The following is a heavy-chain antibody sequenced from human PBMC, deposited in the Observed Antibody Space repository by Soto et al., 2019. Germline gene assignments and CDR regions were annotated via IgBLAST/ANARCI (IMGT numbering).Heavy chain of an antibody. V-gene: IGHV4-59*08. Sequence: SETLSLTCTVSGGSISSYYWSWIRQPPGKGLEWIGYIYYSGSTNYNPSLKSRVTISVDTSKNQFSLKLSSVTAADTAVYYCARYSSYSASMDVWGQGNTVTVSS. J-gene: IGHJ6*02. CDR2: IYYSGST. CDR1: GGSISSYY. CDR3: ARYSSYSASMDV. D-gene: IGHD2-21*01.